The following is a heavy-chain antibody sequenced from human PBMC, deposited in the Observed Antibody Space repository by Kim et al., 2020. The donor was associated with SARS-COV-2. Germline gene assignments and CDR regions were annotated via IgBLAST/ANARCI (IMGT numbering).Heavy chain of an antibody. D-gene: IGHD5-18*01. CDR3: AKDIRDTAMVTLDY. CDR1: GFTFGDYA. Sequence: GGSLRLSCAASGFTFGDYAMHWVRQAPGKGLDWVSGISWNSGSIGYADSVKGRFTISRDNAKNSLYLQMNSLRAEDTALYYCAKDIRDTAMVTLDYWGQGTLVTVSS. J-gene: IGHJ4*02. CDR2: ISWNSGSI. V-gene: IGHV3-9*01.